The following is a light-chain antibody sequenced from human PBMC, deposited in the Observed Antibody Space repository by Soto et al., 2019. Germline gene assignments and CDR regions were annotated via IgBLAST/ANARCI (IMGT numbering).Light chain of an antibody. V-gene: IGLV2-8*01. J-gene: IGLJ2*01. CDR3: SSYAGSTLL. CDR1: SSDVGGYNY. Sequence: QSALTQPASVSGSPGQSITISCTGTSSDVGGYNYVSWYQHHPGKAPKLMIYEVSKRPSGVPDRFSGSKSGNTASLTVSGLQAEDEADYYCSSYAGSTLLFGGGTKVTVL. CDR2: EVS.